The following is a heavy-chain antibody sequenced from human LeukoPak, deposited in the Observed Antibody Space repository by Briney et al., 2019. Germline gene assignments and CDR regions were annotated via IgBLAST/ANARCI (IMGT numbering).Heavy chain of an antibody. V-gene: IGHV1-18*01. J-gene: IGHJ4*02. CDR2: ISAYNGNT. CDR3: ARDDATELAYCGGDCYLDY. Sequence: GASVKVSCKASGYTFTSYGISWVRQAPGQVLEWMGWISAYNGNTNYAQKLQGRVTMTTDTSTSTAYMELRSLRSDDTAVYYCARDDATELAYCGGDCYLDYWGQGTLVTVSS. CDR1: GYTFTSYG. D-gene: IGHD2-21*02.